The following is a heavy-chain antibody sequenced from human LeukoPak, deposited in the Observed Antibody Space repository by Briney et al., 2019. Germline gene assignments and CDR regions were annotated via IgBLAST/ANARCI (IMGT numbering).Heavy chain of an antibody. D-gene: IGHD3-10*01. Sequence: SETLSLTCTVSGVSISSDYWNRIRQPPGKGLEWIGYIYYSGSTNYNPSLKGRVTISVDTSKNQFSLKLSSVTAADTAVYYCARVLGGYGSSFDIWGQGTMVTVSS. J-gene: IGHJ3*02. CDR3: ARVLGGYGSSFDI. CDR2: IYYSGST. V-gene: IGHV4-59*01. CDR1: GVSISSDY.